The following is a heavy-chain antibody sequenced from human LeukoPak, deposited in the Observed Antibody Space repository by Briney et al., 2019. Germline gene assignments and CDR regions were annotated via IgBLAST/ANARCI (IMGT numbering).Heavy chain of an antibody. Sequence: GGSLRLSCAASGFTFSSYAMHWVRQAPGKGLEWVAVISYDGSNKYYADSVKGRFTISRDNSKNTLYLQMNSLRAEDTAVYYCARSSSGWYYSDYWGQGTLVTVSS. CDR1: GFTFSSYA. CDR2: ISYDGSNK. D-gene: IGHD6-19*01. V-gene: IGHV3-30*04. J-gene: IGHJ4*02. CDR3: ARSSSGWYYSDY.